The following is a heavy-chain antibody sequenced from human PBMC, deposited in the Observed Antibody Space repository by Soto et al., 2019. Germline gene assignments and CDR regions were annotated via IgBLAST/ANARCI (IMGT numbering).Heavy chain of an antibody. CDR3: ARDWRDDILTGYYNDYCYCGMDV. D-gene: IGHD3-9*01. J-gene: IGHJ6*02. Sequence: ASVKVSCKASGGTFSSYAISWVRQAPGQGLEWMGGIIPIFGTANYAQKFQGRVTITADESTSTAYMELSSLRSEDTAVYYCARDWRDDILTGYYNDYCYCGMDVWGQGTTVTVSS. CDR2: IIPIFGTA. CDR1: GGTFSSYA. V-gene: IGHV1-69*13.